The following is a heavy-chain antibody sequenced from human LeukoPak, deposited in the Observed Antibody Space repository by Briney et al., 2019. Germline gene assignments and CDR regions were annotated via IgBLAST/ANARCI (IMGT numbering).Heavy chain of an antibody. D-gene: IGHD7-27*01. Sequence: ASVKVSCKASGYTFTNYDINWVRQATGQGLEWMGWMNPNSGNTGYAQKFQGRVTITRNTSISTAYMELSSLRSGDTAVYYCARWTPLKLGIDAFDIWGQGTMVTVSS. CDR3: ARWTPLKLGIDAFDI. V-gene: IGHV1-8*03. CDR1: GYTFTNYD. J-gene: IGHJ3*02. CDR2: MNPNSGNT.